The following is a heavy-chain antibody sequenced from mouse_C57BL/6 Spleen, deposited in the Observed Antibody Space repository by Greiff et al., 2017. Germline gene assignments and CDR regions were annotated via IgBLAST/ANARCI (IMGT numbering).Heavy chain of an antibody. CDR2: IYPSDSET. J-gene: IGHJ3*01. D-gene: IGHD2-2*01. Sequence: QVQLQQPGAELVRPGSSVKLSCKASGYTFTSYWMDWVKQRPGQGLEWIGNIYPSDSETHYHQKFKDKATLTVDKSSRPAYMQLSSLPSEDSAVYYCARGTMVTTEGAWFAYWGQGTLVTVSA. CDR3: ARGTMVTTEGAWFAY. CDR1: GYTFTSYW. V-gene: IGHV1-61*01.